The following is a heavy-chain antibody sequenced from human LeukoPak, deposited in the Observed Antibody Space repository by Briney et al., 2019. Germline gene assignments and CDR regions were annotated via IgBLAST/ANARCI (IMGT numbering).Heavy chain of an antibody. Sequence: GGSLRLSCAASGFTFSSTSMNWVRQAPGKGLEWVSSISSGSSYIFYADSVKGRFTISRDNAKNSLYLQMNSLRAEDTAVYYCAREFFDREGGTTVLDYWGQGALVTVSS. CDR1: GFTFSSTS. J-gene: IGHJ4*02. V-gene: IGHV3-21*01. CDR3: AREFFDREGGTTVLDY. CDR2: ISSGSSYI. D-gene: IGHD1-26*01.